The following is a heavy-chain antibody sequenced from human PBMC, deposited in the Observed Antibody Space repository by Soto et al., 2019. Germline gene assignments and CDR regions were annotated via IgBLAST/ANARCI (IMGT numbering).Heavy chain of an antibody. CDR1: GFTFSSYA. J-gene: IGHJ6*02. Sequence: QVQLVESGGGVVQPGRSLRLSCAASGFTFSSYAMHWVRQAPGKGLEWVAVISYDGSNKYYADSVKGRFTISRDNSKNTLYLQMNSLRAEDTAVYYCASGRARGYGMDVWGQGTTVTVSS. V-gene: IGHV3-30-3*01. CDR2: ISYDGSNK. CDR3: ASGRARGYGMDV.